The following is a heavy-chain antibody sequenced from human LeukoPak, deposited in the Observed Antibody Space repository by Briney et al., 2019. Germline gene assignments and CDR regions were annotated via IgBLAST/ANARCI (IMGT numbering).Heavy chain of an antibody. CDR2: IYHSGST. CDR3: ARGPMITFGGVIAKDAFDI. J-gene: IGHJ3*02. Sequence: RPSETLSLTCAVSGGSISSGGYSWSWIRQPPGKGLEWIGYIYHSGSTYYNPSLKSRVTISVDRSKNQFSLKLSSVTAADTAVYYCARGPMITFGGVIAKDAFDIWGQGTMVTVSS. CDR1: GGSISSGGYS. D-gene: IGHD3-16*02. V-gene: IGHV4-30-2*01.